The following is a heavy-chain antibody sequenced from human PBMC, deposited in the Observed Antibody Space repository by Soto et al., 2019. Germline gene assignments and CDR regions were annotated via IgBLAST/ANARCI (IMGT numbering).Heavy chain of an antibody. CDR3: AREGQAPYYSYGMDV. CDR1: GYTFTNYG. J-gene: IGHJ6*02. CDR2: ISGYNGNT. Sequence: QVQLVQSGAEVKKPGASVTVSCKASGYTFTNYGFSWVRQAPGQGLEWMGWISGYNGNTKYAEKFQNRVTMTTDTSTNTAHMELRSLRSDDTAVYYCAREGQAPYYSYGMDVWGQGTAVTVSS. V-gene: IGHV1-18*01.